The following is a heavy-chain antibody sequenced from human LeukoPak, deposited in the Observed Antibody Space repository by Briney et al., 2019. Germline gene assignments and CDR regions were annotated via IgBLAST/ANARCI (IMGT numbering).Heavy chain of an antibody. CDR1: GFTFSSYW. V-gene: IGHV3-7*03. Sequence: GGSLRLSCAASGFTFSSYWMSWVRQAPGKGLEWVANIKQDGSEKYYVDSVKGRFTIARDNAKNSLYLQMNSLRAEDTAVYYCARGDYYGSGSSYHDAFDIWGQGTMVTVSS. D-gene: IGHD3-10*01. CDR3: ARGDYYGSGSSYHDAFDI. J-gene: IGHJ3*02. CDR2: IKQDGSEK.